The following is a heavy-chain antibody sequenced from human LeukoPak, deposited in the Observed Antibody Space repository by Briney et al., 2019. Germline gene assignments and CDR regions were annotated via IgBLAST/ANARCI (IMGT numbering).Heavy chain of an antibody. D-gene: IGHD5-24*01. Sequence: SQTLSLTCAISGDSVSSNSAAWNWIRQSPSRGLEWLGRTYYRSKWYNDYAVSVKSRITINPDTSKNQFSLQLNSVTPGDTAVYYCARGRWLQFSTSYYYYYGMDVWGQGTTVTVSS. CDR1: GDSVSSNSAA. V-gene: IGHV6-1*01. CDR3: ARGRWLQFSTSYYYYYGMDV. J-gene: IGHJ6*02. CDR2: TYYRSKWYN.